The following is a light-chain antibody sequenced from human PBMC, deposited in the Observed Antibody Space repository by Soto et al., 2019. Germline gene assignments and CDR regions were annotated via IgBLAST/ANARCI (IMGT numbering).Light chain of an antibody. J-gene: IGKJ2*01. V-gene: IGKV3-15*01. CDR3: QQYHNWPMYT. CDR1: RSVYSN. CDR2: GSS. Sequence: IEMTQSPATLSMSPGERATVSCRASRSVYSNLAWYQQRRGQPPRLLMYGSSTRAAGTPVRFSGSGSGTEFTLTISSLQPEDFAIYFCQQYHNWPMYTFGQGTKVEIK.